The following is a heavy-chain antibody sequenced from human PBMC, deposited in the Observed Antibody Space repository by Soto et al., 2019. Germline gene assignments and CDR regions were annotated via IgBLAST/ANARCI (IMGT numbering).Heavy chain of an antibody. CDR1: GFTFSNYA. CDR3: ASYYGDFAGGEFFQH. V-gene: IGHV3-23*01. Sequence: EVQLLESGGDLVQPGGSLRLSCALSGFTFSNYAMNWVRQAPGKGLDWVSAITGSGRSTYYAESVKGRFTISRDNSKNTLYLQMNSLRAEDTAVYYCASYYGDFAGGEFFQHWGQGTLVTVSS. CDR2: ITGSGRST. J-gene: IGHJ1*01. D-gene: IGHD4-17*01.